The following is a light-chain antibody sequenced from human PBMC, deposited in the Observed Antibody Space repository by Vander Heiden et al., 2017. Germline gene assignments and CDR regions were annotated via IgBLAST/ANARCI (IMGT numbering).Light chain of an antibody. CDR3: QQYGSSPPYT. Sequence: EIVLTQSPGTLSLSPGERATLSCRASQSLSSNYLAWYQQKPGQAPRLLIYSASSRATGIPDRFSGSGSGTDFTLTIRRLEPEDFAVYYCQQYGSSPPYTLGQGTKVEIK. J-gene: IGKJ2*01. CDR2: SAS. CDR1: QSLSSNY. V-gene: IGKV3-20*01.